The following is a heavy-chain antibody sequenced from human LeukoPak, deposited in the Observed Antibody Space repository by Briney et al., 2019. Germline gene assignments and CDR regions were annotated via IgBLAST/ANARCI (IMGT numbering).Heavy chain of an antibody. D-gene: IGHD3-22*01. CDR2: IWYDGSNK. CDR3: AKDHYYDSSGYFDY. J-gene: IGHJ4*02. Sequence: TGGSLRLSCAASGFTFSSYGMHWVRQAPGKGLEWVAVIWYDGSNKYYADSVKGRFTISRDNSKNTLYLQMNSLRAEDTAVYYCAKDHYYDSSGYFDYWGQGTLVTVSS. V-gene: IGHV3-33*06. CDR1: GFTFSSYG.